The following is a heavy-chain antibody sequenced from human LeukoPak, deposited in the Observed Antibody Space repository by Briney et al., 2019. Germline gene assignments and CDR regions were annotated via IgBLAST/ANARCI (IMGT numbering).Heavy chain of an antibody. J-gene: IGHJ6*03. CDR3: ARRHCRRTRCYSPNSYYIEV. CDR1: GYTFTSYD. D-gene: IGHD2-2*02. Sequence: GASVKVSCKASGYTFTSYDINWVRQATGQGLEWMGWMNPNSGNTGYAQKFQGRVTITRNTSISTAYMELSSLRSEDTAVYYCARRHCRRTRCYSPNSYYIEVWGKGTTVSVSS. V-gene: IGHV1-8*03. CDR2: MNPNSGNT.